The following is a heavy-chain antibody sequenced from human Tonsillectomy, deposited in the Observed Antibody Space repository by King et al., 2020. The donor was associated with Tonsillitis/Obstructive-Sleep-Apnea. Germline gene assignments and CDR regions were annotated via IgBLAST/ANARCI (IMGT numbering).Heavy chain of an antibody. J-gene: IGHJ4*02. CDR2: IRVKPNSYTT. CDR3: AKMGYCIGISCSPFDY. D-gene: IGHD2-2*01. CDR1: GFTFSEHY. Sequence: VQLVESGGGLVQPGGSLRLSGAASGFTFSEHYLDLVRQAPGKGLEWFGRIRVKPNSYTTEFAASVKGRFTISRDDSHNSLYLHLNSRKTEDTAVYYCAKMGYCIGISCSPFDYWGQGTLVTVSS. V-gene: IGHV3-72*01.